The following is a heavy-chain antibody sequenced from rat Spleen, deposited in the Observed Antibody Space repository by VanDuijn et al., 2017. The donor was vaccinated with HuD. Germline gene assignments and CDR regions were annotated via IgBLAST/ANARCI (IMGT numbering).Heavy chain of an antibody. Sequence: EVQLVESDGGLVQPGRSLKLSCAVSGFTFSDNYMAWVRQAPTKGLEWVATISHDGSSTYYRDPEKGRFTISRDNAKSTLYLQMDSLWSEDTATYYCTTMSNWFVYWGQGTLVTVSS. CDR1: GFTFSDNY. CDR2: ISHDGSST. CDR3: TTMSNWFVY. V-gene: IGHV5-20*01. J-gene: IGHJ3*01.